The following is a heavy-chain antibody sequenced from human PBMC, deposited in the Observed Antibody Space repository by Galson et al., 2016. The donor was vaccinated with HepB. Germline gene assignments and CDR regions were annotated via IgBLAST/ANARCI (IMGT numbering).Heavy chain of an antibody. J-gene: IGHJ4*02. D-gene: IGHD2-15*01. CDR3: ARGRYCSGGGCYQDY. CDR1: GSIFSGYW. V-gene: IGHV3-7*03. Sequence: SLRLSCAASGSIFSGYWMSWVRQAPGEGLEWVANINLDGSQKYYVDSVKGRSTISRDNAKNSLYLYMNSLRADDTAVYYCARGRYCSGGGCYQDYWGQGTLVTVSS. CDR2: INLDGSQK.